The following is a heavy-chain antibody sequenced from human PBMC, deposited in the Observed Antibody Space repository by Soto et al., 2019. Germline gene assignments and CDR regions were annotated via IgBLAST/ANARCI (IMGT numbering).Heavy chain of an antibody. J-gene: IGHJ6*02. V-gene: IGHV1-69*01. CDR2: IIPIFGTA. D-gene: IGHD2-2*02. Sequence: QVQLVQSGAEVKKPGSSVKVSCKASGGTFSSYAISWVRQAPGQGLEWLGGIIPIFGTANYAQTFQGRVTITADYSTRTADLALCSLRSEDTAVYYCARSPTVVVPAAIYYYYGMDVWGQGTTVTVCS. CDR3: ARSPTVVVPAAIYYYYGMDV. CDR1: GGTFSSYA.